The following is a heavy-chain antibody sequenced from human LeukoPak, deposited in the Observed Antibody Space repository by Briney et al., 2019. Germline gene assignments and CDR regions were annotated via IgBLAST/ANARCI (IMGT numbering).Heavy chain of an antibody. J-gene: IGHJ4*02. CDR2: INYSGST. Sequence: PSETLSLTCAVYGGSFSGYYWNWIRQPPGKGLEWIGEINYSGSTNYNPSLKSRVTISVVTSKNQFSLKLSSVTAADTAVYYCARRDFYSSGSNHWGQGTLVTVSS. D-gene: IGHD3-10*01. CDR1: GGSFSGYY. CDR3: ARRDFYSSGSNH. V-gene: IGHV4-34*01.